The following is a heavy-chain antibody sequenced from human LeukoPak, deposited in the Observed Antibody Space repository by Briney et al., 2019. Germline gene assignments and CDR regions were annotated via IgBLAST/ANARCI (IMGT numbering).Heavy chain of an antibody. J-gene: IGHJ4*02. D-gene: IGHD6-13*01. CDR1: RFTFSNYA. CDR3: AKGGSSWSYYFDY. Sequence: GGSLRLSCAASRFTFSNYAMTWVRQTPGEGLEWVSAISASAGTTYYADSVKGRFTTSRDNSKNTLYLQMNSLRSDDTALYYCAKGGSSWSYYFDYWGQGTLVTVSS. CDR2: ISASAGTT. V-gene: IGHV3-23*01.